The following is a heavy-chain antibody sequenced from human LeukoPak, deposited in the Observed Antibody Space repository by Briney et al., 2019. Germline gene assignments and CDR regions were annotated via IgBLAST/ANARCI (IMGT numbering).Heavy chain of an antibody. D-gene: IGHD4-17*01. J-gene: IGHJ3*02. CDR3: ARDPNGDYIGAFDM. CDR2: IRGGGGSA. CDR1: GFTFSAYA. Sequence: GGSLRLSCTASGFTFSAYAMMWVRQAPGKGPEWVSAIRGGGGSAFYADSVKGRFTISRDNSKYTLFLQMTSLRAEDTAVYYCARDPNGDYIGAFDMWGPGTMGTASS. V-gene: IGHV3-23*01.